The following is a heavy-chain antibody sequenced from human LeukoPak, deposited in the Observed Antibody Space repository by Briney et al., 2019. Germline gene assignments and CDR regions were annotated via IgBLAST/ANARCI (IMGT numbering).Heavy chain of an antibody. CDR2: VSGTGGRT. J-gene: IGHJ5*02. CDR1: GFIVSNNY. CDR3: VKASSSSPQYNWFDA. V-gene: IGHV3-23*01. Sequence: PGGSLRLSCVASGFIVSNNYLNWVRQAPGKGLEWVSVVSGTGGRTYYADSVKGRFTISRDNSKNTLYLQMNSLRAEDTALYYCVKASSSSPQYNWFDAWGQGTLVTVSS. D-gene: IGHD6-6*01.